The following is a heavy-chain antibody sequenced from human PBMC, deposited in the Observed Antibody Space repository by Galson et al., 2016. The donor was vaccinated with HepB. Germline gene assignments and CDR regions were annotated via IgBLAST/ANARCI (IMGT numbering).Heavy chain of an antibody. CDR1: GGTFSTYA. V-gene: IGHV1-69*01. Sequence: SCKASGGTFSTYAISWVRQAPGQGLEWMGGIIPISGTADYAQKFQGRVTITADESTSSSYMELSSLRSEDTAVYYCARRGAIGSDFDYWGQGTLVTVSS. CDR3: ARRGAIGSDFDY. D-gene: IGHD5/OR15-5a*01. J-gene: IGHJ4*02. CDR2: IIPISGTA.